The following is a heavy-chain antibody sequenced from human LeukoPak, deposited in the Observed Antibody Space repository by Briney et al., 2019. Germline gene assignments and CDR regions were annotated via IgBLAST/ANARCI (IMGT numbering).Heavy chain of an antibody. Sequence: GGSLRLSCAASGFTFDDYAMHWVRQAPGKGLEWVSAISGSGGSTYYADSVKGRFTISRDNSKNTLYLQMNSLRAEDTAVYYCATAYYYDSSGGDAFDIWGQGTMVTVSS. V-gene: IGHV3-23*01. D-gene: IGHD3-22*01. CDR3: ATAYYYDSSGGDAFDI. J-gene: IGHJ3*02. CDR2: ISGSGGST. CDR1: GFTFDDYA.